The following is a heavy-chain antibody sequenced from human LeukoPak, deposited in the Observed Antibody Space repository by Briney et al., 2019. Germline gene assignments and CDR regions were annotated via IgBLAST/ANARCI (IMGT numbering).Heavy chain of an antibody. CDR2: IYSGDST. J-gene: IGHJ6*02. V-gene: IGHV3-66*01. CDR1: GFTDNSNY. D-gene: IGHD3-22*01. CDR3: AGDLFLNYCDSSGPGNGMDV. Sequence: PGGPLTLSCSASGFTDNSNYMSWLRQAPGKGLEWVSVIYSGDSTYYADSVKGRFTISRDNSNNKLYLQMNSLSAEDTAVYYCAGDLFLNYCDSSGPGNGMDVWGQGTTVTVSS.